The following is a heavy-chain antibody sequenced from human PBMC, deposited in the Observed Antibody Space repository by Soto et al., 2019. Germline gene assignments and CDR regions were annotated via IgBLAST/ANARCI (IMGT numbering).Heavy chain of an antibody. D-gene: IGHD3-16*01. CDR1: GFTFSNYA. V-gene: IGHV3-23*01. CDR3: AKTPGGGYYYGMDV. J-gene: IGHJ6*02. CDR2: ITPSGGST. Sequence: GGSLRLSCGASGFTFSNYAMAWVRRAPGKGLEWVSAITPSGGSTYYADSVKGRFTISRDNSKNTLYLQMNSLRAEDTALYYCAKTPGGGYYYGMDVWGQGTTVTVSS.